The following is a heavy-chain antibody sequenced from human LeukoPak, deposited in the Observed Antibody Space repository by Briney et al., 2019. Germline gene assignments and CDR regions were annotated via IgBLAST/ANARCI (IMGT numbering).Heavy chain of an antibody. Sequence: TSETLSLTCTVSGGSISSSNYYWGWIRQPPGKGLEWIGTIYYSGSTYYNPSLKSRVAISVDTSKNQFSLKLNSVTAADTAVYYCAAEYYFDSSGYFPAHLNWFHPWGQGTLVTVSS. CDR1: GGSISSSNYY. D-gene: IGHD3-22*01. CDR2: IYYSGST. CDR3: AAEYYFDSSGYFPAHLNWFHP. V-gene: IGHV4-39*07. J-gene: IGHJ5*02.